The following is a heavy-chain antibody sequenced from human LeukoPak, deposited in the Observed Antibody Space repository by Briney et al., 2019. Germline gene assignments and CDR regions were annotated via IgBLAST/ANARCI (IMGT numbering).Heavy chain of an antibody. J-gene: IGHJ4*02. Sequence: SETLSLTCAVSGGSISSGGYSWSWIRQPPGKGLGWIGYIYHSGSTYYNPSLKSRVTISVDRSKNQFSLKLSSVTAADTAVYYCARVLSRGGSGSYYYFDYWGQGTLVTVSS. V-gene: IGHV4-30-2*01. CDR1: GGSISSGGYS. CDR2: IYHSGST. D-gene: IGHD3-10*01. CDR3: ARVLSRGGSGSYYYFDY.